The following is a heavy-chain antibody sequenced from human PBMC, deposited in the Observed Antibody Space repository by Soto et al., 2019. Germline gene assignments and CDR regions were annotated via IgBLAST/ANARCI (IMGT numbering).Heavy chain of an antibody. CDR3: ARRAETNGWNGFGADKYYFDF. CDR1: GYTFTSYD. J-gene: IGHJ4*02. D-gene: IGHD1-1*01. CDR2: LNPNTGNS. V-gene: IGHV1-8*01. Sequence: SSVKVSCKASGYTFTSYDIYWVRQATGQGLEWMGWLNPNTGNSGYAQKFQGRITVTSDTSINTVHMELSSLRSEDTAVYYCARRAETNGWNGFGADKYYFDFWGQGTLVTVSS.